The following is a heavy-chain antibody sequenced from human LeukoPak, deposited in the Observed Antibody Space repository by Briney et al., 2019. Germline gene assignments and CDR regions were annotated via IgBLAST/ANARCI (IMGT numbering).Heavy chain of an antibody. CDR2: IYYSGST. V-gene: IGHV4-61*01. J-gene: IGHJ4*02. Sequence: PSETLSLTCTVSGGSFSSASYYWSWIRQPPGKGLEWIGYIYYSGSTNYNPSLKSRVTISVDTSKNQFSLKLSSVTAADTAVYYCARGLTKLDYFDYWGQGTPVTVSS. D-gene: IGHD1-7*01. CDR1: GGSFSSASYY. CDR3: ARGLTKLDYFDY.